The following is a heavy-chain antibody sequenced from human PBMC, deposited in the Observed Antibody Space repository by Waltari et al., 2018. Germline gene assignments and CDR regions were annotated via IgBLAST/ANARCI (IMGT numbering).Heavy chain of an antibody. CDR1: GFTFENFA. CDR2: ITESGDT. CDR3: AKRWAIYYFEY. D-gene: IGHD3-9*01. J-gene: IGHJ4*02. V-gene: IGHV3-23*04. Sequence: EVQLVESGGGLVQPGGSLRLSCAASGFTFENFAMSGVRQAPGKGLEWVSTITESGDTFYADSVKGRFATSRDNYKNTLSLQMNSLRAEDTAVYYCAKRWAIYYFEYWGQGNLVTVSS.